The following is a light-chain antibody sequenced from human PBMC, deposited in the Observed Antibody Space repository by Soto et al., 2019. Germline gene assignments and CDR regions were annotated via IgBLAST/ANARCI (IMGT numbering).Light chain of an antibody. V-gene: IGKV1-39*01. CDR1: QNVGSF. Sequence: DIQMTQSPSSLSASVEDRVSLTCRAGQNVGSFVNWYQQKPGKAPRLLIYATSNLQSGVTSRFSGSGSGADFTLSISRLEPEDFAVYYCQQYGSSPPRTFGQGTKVDIK. CDR2: ATS. CDR3: QQYGSSPPRT. J-gene: IGKJ1*01.